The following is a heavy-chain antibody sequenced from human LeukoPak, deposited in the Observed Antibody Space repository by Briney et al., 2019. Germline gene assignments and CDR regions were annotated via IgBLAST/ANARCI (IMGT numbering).Heavy chain of an antibody. CDR1: GFTFSMSS. J-gene: IGHJ4*02. D-gene: IGHD6-13*01. CDR3: ARGRAGIAAAGFDY. CDR2: ISFVGPNT. Sequence: GGPLRLSCATSGFTFSMSSMHWVRRAPGKGLEWLAGISFVGPNTFSGDSVKARFSISRDNSKNTLYLQINSLRLDDTAVYFCARGRAGIAAAGFDYWGQGTLVTVSS. V-gene: IGHV3-30*04.